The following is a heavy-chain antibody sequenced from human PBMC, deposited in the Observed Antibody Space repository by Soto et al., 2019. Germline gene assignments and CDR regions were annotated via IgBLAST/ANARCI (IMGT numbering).Heavy chain of an antibody. J-gene: IGHJ4*02. D-gene: IGHD3-16*01. CDR2: FDPEDGET. CDR3: ATDRARGITFGGVLYDY. Sequence: ASVKVSCKVSGYTLTELSMHWVRQAPGKGLEWMGGFDPEDGETIYAQKFQGRVTMTEDTSTDTAYMELSSLRSEDTAVYYCATDRARGITFGGVLYDYWGQGTLVTVSS. CDR1: GYTLTELS. V-gene: IGHV1-24*01.